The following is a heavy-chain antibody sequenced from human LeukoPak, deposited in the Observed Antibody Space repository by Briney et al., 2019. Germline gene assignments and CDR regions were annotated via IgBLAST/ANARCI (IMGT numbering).Heavy chain of an antibody. CDR3: ARDGEGQGDY. Sequence: GGSLRLSCAASGFTFSSYSMNWVRQAPGKGLEWFSSISSSSSYIYYADSVKGRFTISRDNAKNSLYLQMNSLRAEDTAVYYCARDGEGQGDYWGQGTLVTVSS. CDR1: GFTFSSYS. J-gene: IGHJ4*02. D-gene: IGHD3-10*01. CDR2: ISSSSSYI. V-gene: IGHV3-21*01.